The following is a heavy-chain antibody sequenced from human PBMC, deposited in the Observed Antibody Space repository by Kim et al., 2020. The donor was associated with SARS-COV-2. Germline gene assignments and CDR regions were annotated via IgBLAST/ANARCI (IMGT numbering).Heavy chain of an antibody. Sequence: SETLSLTCGVSGGPITKSDWWSWVRQPPGKGLEWIGEAYHTGSTHSNPSLTSRVTILVDKSRNQFILRLSSVTAADTAIYYCARHRVGEWAFEFWHQGILVTVSS. CDR2: AYHTGST. CDR3: ARHRVGEWAFEF. J-gene: IGHJ3*01. CDR1: GGPITKSDW. V-gene: IGHV4-4*02. D-gene: IGHD1-26*01.